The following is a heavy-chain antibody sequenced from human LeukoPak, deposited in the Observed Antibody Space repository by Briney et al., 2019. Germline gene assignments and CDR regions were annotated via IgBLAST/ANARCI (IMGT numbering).Heavy chain of an antibody. D-gene: IGHD6-19*01. CDR1: GYTLTSYD. V-gene: IGHV1-8*01. CDR2: MNPNSRNT. J-gene: IGHJ4*02. CDR3: ARSSVGSGWYGMGY. Sequence: ASVKVSCKACGYTLTSYDINWVRQATGQGLEWMGWMNPNSRNTGYAQKFQGRVTMTRNTSISTAYMELSSLRSEDAAVYYCARSSVGSGWYGMGYWGQGTLVSVSS.